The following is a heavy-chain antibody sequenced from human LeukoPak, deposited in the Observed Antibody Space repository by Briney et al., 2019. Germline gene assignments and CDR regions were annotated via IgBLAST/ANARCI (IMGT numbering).Heavy chain of an antibody. Sequence: SETLSLTCTVSGYSISSGHYWGWIRQPPGKGLEWIGSIYHGETTYYNPSLKTRLTISVDMSKNQFSLKLSSVTAADTAVYYCASNWSDFDYWGQGILVTVSS. CDR1: GYSISSGHY. D-gene: IGHD1-1*01. J-gene: IGHJ4*02. CDR3: ASNWSDFDY. V-gene: IGHV4-38-2*02. CDR2: IYHGETT.